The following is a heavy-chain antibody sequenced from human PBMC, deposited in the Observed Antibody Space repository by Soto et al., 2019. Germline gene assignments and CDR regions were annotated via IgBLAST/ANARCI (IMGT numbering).Heavy chain of an antibody. CDR3: ARGSSELGY. D-gene: IGHD3-10*01. Sequence: EMQPLESGGGLVQPGGSLRLSYVVSGFTFSSHSMSWVRQAPGKGLEWVSSISTSGSGTYHADSVKGRFAISRDNSKNTLFLQMNSLRAEDTAEYYCARGSSELGYWGQGTLVTVSS. J-gene: IGHJ4*02. CDR2: ISTSGSGT. CDR1: GFTFSSHS. V-gene: IGHV3-23*01.